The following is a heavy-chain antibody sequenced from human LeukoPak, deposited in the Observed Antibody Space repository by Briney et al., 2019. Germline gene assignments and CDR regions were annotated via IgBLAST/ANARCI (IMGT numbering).Heavy chain of an antibody. Sequence: PGGSLRLSCAASGFTFSSYAMSWVRQAPGKGLEWVSAISGSGGSTYYADSVKGRFTISRDNSKNTLYLQMNSLRAEDTALYYCAKDRGIAVVEDYFDYWGQGTLVTVFS. CDR1: GFTFSSYA. J-gene: IGHJ4*02. V-gene: IGHV3-23*01. CDR3: AKDRGIAVVEDYFDY. D-gene: IGHD6-19*01. CDR2: ISGSGGST.